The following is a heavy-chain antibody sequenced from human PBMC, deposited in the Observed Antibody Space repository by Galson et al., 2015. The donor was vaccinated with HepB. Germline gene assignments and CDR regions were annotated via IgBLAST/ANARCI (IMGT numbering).Heavy chain of an antibody. V-gene: IGHV1-18*04. CDR1: GYTFTSYG. D-gene: IGHD2-2*01. J-gene: IGHJ4*02. CDR2: INTYNGNT. CDR3: ARDCSSTSCYPSSDS. Sequence: SVKVSCKASGYTFTSYGISWVRQAPGQGLEWMGWINTYNGNTNYAQKFQGRVIMTKDTSTNTAYMEVRSLTSDDTAVYYCARDCSSTSCYPSSDSWGQGTLVLVSS.